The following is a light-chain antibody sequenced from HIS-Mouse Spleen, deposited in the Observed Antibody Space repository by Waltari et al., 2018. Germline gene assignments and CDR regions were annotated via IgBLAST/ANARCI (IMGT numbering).Light chain of an antibody. Sequence: EIVLTQSPATLSLSPGERATLSCRASQSVSSYLAWYQQKPGQAPRLLIYDASNRATGIQARFSGSGSGTDFTLTISSLEPEDFAVYYCQQRSNWPPFTFGPGTKVDIK. CDR1: QSVSSY. V-gene: IGKV3-11*01. J-gene: IGKJ3*01. CDR2: DAS. CDR3: QQRSNWPPFT.